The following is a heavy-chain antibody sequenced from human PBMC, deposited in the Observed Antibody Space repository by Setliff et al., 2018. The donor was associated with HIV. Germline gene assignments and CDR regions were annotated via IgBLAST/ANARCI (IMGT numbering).Heavy chain of an antibody. CDR3: ARVYCRHSCLVESYMDI. CDR1: GFSFSDAW. J-gene: IGHJ6*03. Sequence: GSLRLSCVGSGFSFSDAWMIWVRQSPGKGLEWVGRIKTRVDGGAVDYAPPVKGRFTISREDSTDTLYLEMNSLRTEDTAVYFCARVYCRHSCLVESYMDIWGTGTAVTVSS. D-gene: IGHD1-26*01. CDR2: IKTRVDGGAV. V-gene: IGHV3-15*01.